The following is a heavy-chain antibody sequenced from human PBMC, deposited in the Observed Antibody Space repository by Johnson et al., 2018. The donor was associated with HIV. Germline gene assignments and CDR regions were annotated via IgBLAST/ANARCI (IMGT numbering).Heavy chain of an antibody. V-gene: IGHV3-30*02. D-gene: IGHD6-6*01. CDR1: GFTFSSYG. CDR2: IRYDGSDK. CDR3: ARGGRRQGAFDI. Sequence: VQLVESGGGVVQPGGSLRLSCAASGFTFSSYGIHWVRQAPGKGLEWVAFIRYDGSDKYYADSVKGRFTISRDNSKNTLYLQMNSLRAEDTAVYYCARGGRRQGAFDIWGQGTMVTVSS. J-gene: IGHJ3*02.